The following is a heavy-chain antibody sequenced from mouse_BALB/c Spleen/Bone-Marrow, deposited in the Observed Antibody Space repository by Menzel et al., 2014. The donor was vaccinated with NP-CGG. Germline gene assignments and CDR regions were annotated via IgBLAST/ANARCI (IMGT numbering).Heavy chain of an antibody. J-gene: IGHJ2*01. Sequence: DVKLVESGPSLVKPSQPLSLPCSVTGDSITSGYWNWIRKFPGNKLEYMGYISYSGSTYFNPSLKSRISITRDTSKNQYYLQLNSVTTEDTATYYCARLGGYGPYFDYWGQGTTLTVSS. CDR2: ISYSGST. D-gene: IGHD1-1*02. CDR1: GDSITSGY. V-gene: IGHV3-8*02. CDR3: ARLGGYGPYFDY.